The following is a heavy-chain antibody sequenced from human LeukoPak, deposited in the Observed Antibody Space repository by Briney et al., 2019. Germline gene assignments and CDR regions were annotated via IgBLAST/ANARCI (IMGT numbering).Heavy chain of an antibody. CDR2: IRYDGSNK. Sequence: GGSLRLSCAASGFTFSSYGMHWVRQAPGKGLEWVAFIRYDGSNKYYADSVKGRFTISRDNSKNTLYLQMNSLRAEDTAVCYCAKDCSSTSCFWGYWGQGTLVTVSS. CDR1: GFTFSSYG. V-gene: IGHV3-30*02. J-gene: IGHJ4*02. D-gene: IGHD2-2*01. CDR3: AKDCSSTSCFWGY.